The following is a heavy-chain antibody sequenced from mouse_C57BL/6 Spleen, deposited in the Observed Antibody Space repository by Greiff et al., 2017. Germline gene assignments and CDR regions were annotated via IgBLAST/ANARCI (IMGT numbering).Heavy chain of an antibody. CDR1: GYTFTSYW. Sequence: VQLQQPGAELVMPGASVKLSCKASGYTFTSYWMHWVKQRPGQGLEWIGEIDPSDSYSNYNQKFKGKSTLTVDKSSSTAYMQLSSLTSEDSAVYYCARRIRSYFDYWGQGTTLTVSS. CDR2: IDPSDSYS. CDR3: ARRIRSYFDY. V-gene: IGHV1-69*01. J-gene: IGHJ2*01.